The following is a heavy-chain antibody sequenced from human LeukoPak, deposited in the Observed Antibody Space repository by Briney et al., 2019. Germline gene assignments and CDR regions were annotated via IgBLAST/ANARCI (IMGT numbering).Heavy chain of an antibody. CDR2: ISSSSSYI. D-gene: IGHD6-19*01. CDR3: ARERSSGWYFDY. CDR1: GFTFSSYS. V-gene: IGHV3-21*01. Sequence: GGSLRLSCAASGFTFSSYSMNWVRQAPGKGLEWVSSISSSSSYIYYADSVKGRFTISRDNAKNSLYLQMNSLRAEVTAVYYCARERSSGWYFDYWGRGTPVTVSS. J-gene: IGHJ4*02.